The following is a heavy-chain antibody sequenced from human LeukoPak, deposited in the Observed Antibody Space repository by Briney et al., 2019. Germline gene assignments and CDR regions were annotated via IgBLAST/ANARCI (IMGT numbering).Heavy chain of an antibody. CDR2: INPNSGGT. J-gene: IGHJ4*02. D-gene: IGHD6-19*01. V-gene: IGHV1-2*02. CDR1: GYTFTGYY. Sequence: ASVKVSCKASGYTFTGYYMHWVRQAPGQGLEWMGWINPNSGGTNYAQKFQGRVAMTRDTSISTAYMDLSRLRSDDTAVYYCARDRVGSGWPRPFYFEFWGQGTLVAVSS. CDR3: ARDRVGSGWPRPFYFEF.